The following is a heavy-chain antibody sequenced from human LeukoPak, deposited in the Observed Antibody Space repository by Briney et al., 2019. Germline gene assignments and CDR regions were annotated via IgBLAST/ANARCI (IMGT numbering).Heavy chain of an antibody. CDR3: ARVVDHDYSDYYLDY. CDR2: ISYDGSNK. J-gene: IGHJ4*02. Sequence: GGSLRLSCAASGSTFSSYAMHWVRKAPGKGLEWVAVISYDGSNKYYADSVKGRFTISRDNSKNTLYLQMNSLRAEDTAVYYCARVVDHDYSDYYLDYWGQGTLVTVSS. V-gene: IGHV3-30*04. CDR1: GSTFSSYA. D-gene: IGHD4-11*01.